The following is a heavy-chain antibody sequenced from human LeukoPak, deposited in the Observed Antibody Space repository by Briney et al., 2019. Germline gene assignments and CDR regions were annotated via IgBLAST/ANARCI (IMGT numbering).Heavy chain of an antibody. Sequence: GGSLRLSCADSGFTFSTYATNWVRQAPAKGLEWVSTIGGGGPTTDYADSVKDRFTISRDNSKNTLYLQMNSLRAEDTAVYFCARGFLGGTDQYFDSWGQGTLVTVSS. CDR3: ARGFLGGTDQYFDS. CDR1: GFTFSTYA. CDR2: IGGGGPTT. D-gene: IGHD6-19*01. J-gene: IGHJ4*02. V-gene: IGHV3-23*01.